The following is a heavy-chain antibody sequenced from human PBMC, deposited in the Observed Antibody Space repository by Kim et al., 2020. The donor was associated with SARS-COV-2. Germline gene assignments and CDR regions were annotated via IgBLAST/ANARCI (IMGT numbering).Heavy chain of an antibody. J-gene: IGHJ4*02. CDR1: GFTFSSYA. Sequence: GGSLRLSCAASGFTFSSYAMSWVRQAPGKGLEWVSAISGSGGSTYYADSVKGRFTISRDNSKNTLYLQMNSLRAEDTAVYYCAKDRGYDFWSGYYFDYWGQGTLVTVSS. V-gene: IGHV3-23*01. CDR3: AKDRGYDFWSGYYFDY. D-gene: IGHD3-3*01. CDR2: ISGSGGST.